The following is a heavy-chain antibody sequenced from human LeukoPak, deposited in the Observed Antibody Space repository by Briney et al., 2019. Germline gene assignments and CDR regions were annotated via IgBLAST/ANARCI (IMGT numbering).Heavy chain of an antibody. J-gene: IGHJ5*02. D-gene: IGHD3-10*01. CDR1: GGSISSYY. CDR2: IYYSGST. V-gene: IGHV4-59*01. Sequence: PSETLSLTCTVSGGSISSYYWSWLRQPPGKGLEWIGYIYYSGSTNYNPSLKSRVTISVDTSKNQFSLKLSSVTAADTAVYYCARDSPSLWFGELSRTGWFDPWGQGTLVTVSS. CDR3: ARDSPSLWFGELSRTGWFDP.